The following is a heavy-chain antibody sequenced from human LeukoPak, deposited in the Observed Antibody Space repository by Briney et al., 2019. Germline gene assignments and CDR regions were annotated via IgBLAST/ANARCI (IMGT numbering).Heavy chain of an antibody. CDR3: ARVFLERLTSGYFDN. CDR1: GFTFSSYS. D-gene: IGHD3-3*01. V-gene: IGHV3-30*03. CDR2: ISYDGRQK. Sequence: GGSLRLSCAASGFTFSSYSMNWVRQAPGKGLEWVAVISYDGRQKYYGDSVKGRFTISRDNPKNTLYLQMNSLRDDDTAVYYCARVFLERLTSGYFDNWGREPWSPSPQ. J-gene: IGHJ4*02.